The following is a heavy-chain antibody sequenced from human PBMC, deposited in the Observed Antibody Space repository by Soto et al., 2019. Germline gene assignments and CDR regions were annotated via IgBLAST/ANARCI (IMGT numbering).Heavy chain of an antibody. D-gene: IGHD6-13*01. J-gene: IGHJ4*02. CDR3: ASGASRWYPYFFDS. CDR2: IIPYYNTL. Sequence: QAQVVQSGAEVRKPGSSVKLSCKASEGTFNSYAIAWVRQAPGQGLEWMGGIIPYYNTLNYAQKFQDRVTMTADDSTNTVHMELSSLRSDDTAVYFCASGASRWYPYFFDSWAQGTLVTVSS. V-gene: IGHV1-69*01. CDR1: EGTFNSYA.